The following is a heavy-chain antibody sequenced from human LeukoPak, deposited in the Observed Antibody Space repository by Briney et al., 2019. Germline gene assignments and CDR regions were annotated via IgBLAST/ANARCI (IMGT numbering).Heavy chain of an antibody. CDR1: GFTFDDYA. D-gene: IGHD3-10*01. CDR3: AKGSYGSGSYLTY. Sequence: GGSLRLSCAASGFTFDDYAMHWVRQAPGKGLEWVSGINWNSGFIGYADSVKGRFTISRDNAKNSLFLQMNRLRTEDTALYYCAKGSYGSGSYLTYWGQGTLVTVSS. V-gene: IGHV3-9*01. J-gene: IGHJ4*02. CDR2: INWNSGFI.